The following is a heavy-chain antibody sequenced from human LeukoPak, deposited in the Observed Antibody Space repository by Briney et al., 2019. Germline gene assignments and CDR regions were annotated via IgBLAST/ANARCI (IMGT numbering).Heavy chain of an antibody. CDR3: ARSSANGHLLEWYLDY. Sequence: PGGSLRLSCAASGFTFSRNTMNWVRQAPGKGLEWVSYITSSSSYIYYADSVKGRFTISRDNAKNSLSLQMNSLRAEDTAVYYCARSSANGHLLEWYLDYWGQGTLVTVSS. CDR2: ITSSSSYI. V-gene: IGHV3-21*01. D-gene: IGHD3-3*01. CDR1: GFTFSRNT. J-gene: IGHJ4*02.